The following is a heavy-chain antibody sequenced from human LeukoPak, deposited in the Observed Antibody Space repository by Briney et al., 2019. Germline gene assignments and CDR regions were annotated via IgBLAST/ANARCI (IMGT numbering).Heavy chain of an antibody. CDR2: ISSSSSYI. V-gene: IGHV3-21*04. J-gene: IGHJ1*01. D-gene: IGHD3-22*01. Sequence: GGSLRLSCAASGFTFSSYSMNWVRQAPGKGLEWVSSISSSSSYIYYADSVKGRFTISRDNAKNSLYLQMNSLRAEDTALYYCAKDSLSGYSAFQHWGQGTLVTVSS. CDR3: AKDSLSGYSAFQH. CDR1: GFTFSSYS.